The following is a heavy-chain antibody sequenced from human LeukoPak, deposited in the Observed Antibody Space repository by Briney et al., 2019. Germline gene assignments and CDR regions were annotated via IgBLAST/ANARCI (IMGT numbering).Heavy chain of an antibody. CDR2: IASDGSST. V-gene: IGHV3-74*01. D-gene: IGHD4-23*01. Sequence: GGSLRLSCAASGFTFSSYWMNWVRQAPGKGLVWVSRIASDGSSTTYADSVKGRFSISRDNAKNTLYLQMNSLRVEDTAVYYCARGRPHGNDYWGQGTLVTVS. J-gene: IGHJ4*02. CDR3: ARGRPHGNDY. CDR1: GFTFSSYW.